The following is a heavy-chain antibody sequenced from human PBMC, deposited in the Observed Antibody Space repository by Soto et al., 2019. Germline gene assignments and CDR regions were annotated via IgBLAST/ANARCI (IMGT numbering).Heavy chain of an antibody. D-gene: IGHD3-22*01. Sequence: QVQLVQSGAEVKKPGSSVKVSCKASGGTFNSYAISWVRQAPGQGLEWMGGIIPIFGTSAYAQKFQGRVTITAVESTSTAYMALSSLRPEDTAVYSCASHYDSGGYYSRGLDYWGPGTLVTVSS. J-gene: IGHJ4*02. CDR3: ASHYDSGGYYSRGLDY. V-gene: IGHV1-69*12. CDR2: IIPIFGTS. CDR1: GGTFNSYA.